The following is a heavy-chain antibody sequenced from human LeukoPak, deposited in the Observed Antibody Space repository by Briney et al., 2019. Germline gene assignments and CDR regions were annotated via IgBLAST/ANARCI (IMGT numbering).Heavy chain of an antibody. J-gene: IGHJ4*02. CDR1: GFTFSSYG. CDR2: IWYDGSNK. V-gene: IGHV3-33*06. CDR3: AKDSIAVAGYYFDY. Sequence: GGSLRLSCAASGFTFSSYGMHWVRQAPGKGLEWVAVIWYDGSNKYYADSVKGRFTISRDNSKNTLYLQMNSLRAEDTAVYYCAKDSIAVAGYYFDYWGQGTLVTVSS. D-gene: IGHD6-19*01.